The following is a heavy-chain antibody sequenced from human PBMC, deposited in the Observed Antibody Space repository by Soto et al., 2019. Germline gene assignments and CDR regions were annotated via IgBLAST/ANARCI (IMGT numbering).Heavy chain of an antibody. CDR1: GFTFSTYG. J-gene: IGHJ4*02. CDR3: AKDLGGTGGCDY. CDR2: ISYDGSNK. V-gene: IGHV3-30*18. Sequence: QVRLVESGGGVVQPGRSLRLSCAASGFTFSTYGIHWVRQAPGKGLEWVAVISYDGSNKYYEDSVKGRFTISRDNSKNTLYLQMTSLRAEEPAVYYCAKDLGGTGGCDYWGQGTLVTVSS. D-gene: IGHD3-16*01.